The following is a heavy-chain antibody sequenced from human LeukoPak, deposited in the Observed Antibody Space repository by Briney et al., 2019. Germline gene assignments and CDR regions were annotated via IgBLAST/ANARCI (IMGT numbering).Heavy chain of an antibody. CDR3: ARDRLEGDYYYYMDV. CDR2: ISPSGGST. CDR1: GYTFTSNY. V-gene: IGHV1-46*01. Sequence: ASVKVSCKAFGYTFTSNYMHWVRQAPGQGPEWMGVISPSGGSTTYAQKFQGRVTLTRDMSTSTAYMELSSLRSEDTAVYYCARDRLEGDYYYYMDVWGKGTTVTVSS. D-gene: IGHD3-3*01. J-gene: IGHJ6*03.